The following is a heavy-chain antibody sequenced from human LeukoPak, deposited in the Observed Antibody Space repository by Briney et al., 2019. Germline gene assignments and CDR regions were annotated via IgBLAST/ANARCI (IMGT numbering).Heavy chain of an antibody. V-gene: IGHV3-21*01. Sequence: GGSLRLSCAASGFTFNSYSMNWVRQAPGKGLEWVSSISSSSSYIYYADSVKGRFTISRDNDKNSLYLQMNSLRAEDTAVYYCARDNLYYYDSSGYAFDYWGQGTLVTVSS. D-gene: IGHD3-22*01. J-gene: IGHJ4*02. CDR3: ARDNLYYYDSSGYAFDY. CDR1: GFTFNSYS. CDR2: ISSSSSYI.